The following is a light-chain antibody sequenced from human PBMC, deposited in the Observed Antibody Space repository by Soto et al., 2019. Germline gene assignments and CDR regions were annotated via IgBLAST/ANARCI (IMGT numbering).Light chain of an antibody. V-gene: IGKV3-15*01. CDR1: QSVSSN. CDR3: QQYNNWPPWR. CDR2: GAS. J-gene: IGKJ1*01. Sequence: EIVMTQSPATLSVSPGERATLSCRASQSVSSNLAWYQQKPGQAPRLLIYGASTRATGIPARFSGSGSGTEFPLTISSLQSEDFAVYYCQQYNNWPPWRLGQGTKVEI.